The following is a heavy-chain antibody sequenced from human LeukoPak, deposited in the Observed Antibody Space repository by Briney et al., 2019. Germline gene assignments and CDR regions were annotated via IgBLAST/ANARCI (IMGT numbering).Heavy chain of an antibody. CDR2: INPSGGST. CDR1: GYTFTSYY. V-gene: IGHV1-46*01. J-gene: IGHJ3*02. Sequence: ASVKVSCKASGYTFTSYYMHWVRQAPGQGLEWMGIINPSGGSTSYAQKFQGRVTMTRDTSTSTVYMELSSLRSEDTAVYYCAIATLHDSSALDAFDIWGQGTMVTVSS. CDR3: AIATLHDSSALDAFDI. D-gene: IGHD3-22*01.